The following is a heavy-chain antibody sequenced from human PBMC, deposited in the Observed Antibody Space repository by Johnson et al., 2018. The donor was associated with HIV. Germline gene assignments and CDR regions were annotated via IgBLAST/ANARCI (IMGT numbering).Heavy chain of an antibody. CDR1: GFPLSSYA. CDR2: ISYDGSNK. Sequence: QVQLVESGGGVVQPGGSLRLSCAASGFPLSSYAMHWVRQAPGKGLAWAAVISYDGSNKYYADSVKGRFTISRDNSKNTLYLQMNSLRAEDTAVYYCASVAAAAGRMTDAFDIWGQGTMVSVSS. J-gene: IGHJ3*02. D-gene: IGHD6-13*01. V-gene: IGHV3-30-3*01. CDR3: ASVAAAAGRMTDAFDI.